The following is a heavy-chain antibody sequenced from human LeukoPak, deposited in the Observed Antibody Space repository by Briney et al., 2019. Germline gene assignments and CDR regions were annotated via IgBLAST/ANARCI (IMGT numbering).Heavy chain of an antibody. V-gene: IGHV3-21*04. CDR1: GFTFSSYS. Sequence: GGSLRLSCAASGFTFSSYSLSWVRQAPGKGLEWVSSISSSSSYIYFGDSVKGRFTISRDNAKNSLYLQMNSLRAEDTAVYYCRGQWLETEYYYYYYMDVWGKGTTVTVSS. D-gene: IGHD6-19*01. CDR3: RGQWLETEYYYYYYMDV. J-gene: IGHJ6*03. CDR2: ISSSSSYI.